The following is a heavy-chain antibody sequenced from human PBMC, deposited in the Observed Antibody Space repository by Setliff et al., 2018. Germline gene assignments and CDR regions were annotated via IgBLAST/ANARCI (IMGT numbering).Heavy chain of an antibody. CDR1: GDSFSDYY. J-gene: IGHJ4*02. CDR2: ITHSGHT. D-gene: IGHD3-3*01. CDR3: RFWRGYYKNDY. V-gene: IGHV4-34*01. Sequence: SETLSLTCAVYGDSFSDYYWSWIRQPPGQGLEWIEEITHSGHTNYSPSLRSRVTMSVDTSKKQLSLKLSSVTAADTAVYYCRFWRGYYKNDYWGRGTLVTVSS.